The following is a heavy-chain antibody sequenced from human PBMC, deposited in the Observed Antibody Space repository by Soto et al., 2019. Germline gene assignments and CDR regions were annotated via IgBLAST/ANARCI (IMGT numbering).Heavy chain of an antibody. Sequence: QVQLQESGPGLVKPSETLSLTCNVSGGSITPYYWNWIRQPPGKGLEWIGYIYFAGTTTYNPSLKSRVTMSVDTSENQFSLKLTSVTAAGTAVYYCARLGGYFQALDSWGQGILVTVSS. CDR2: IYFAGTT. V-gene: IGHV4-59*08. D-gene: IGHD3-22*01. CDR1: GGSITPYY. J-gene: IGHJ4*02. CDR3: ARLGGYFQALDS.